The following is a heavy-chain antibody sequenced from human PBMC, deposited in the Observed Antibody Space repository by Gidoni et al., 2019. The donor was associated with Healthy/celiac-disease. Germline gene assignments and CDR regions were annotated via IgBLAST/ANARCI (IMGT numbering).Heavy chain of an antibody. Sequence: QVQLVESGGGVVQPGRSLRLSCAASGLTFSSYGMPWVRQAPGKGLEWVAVISYDGSNKYYADSVKGRFTISRDNSKNTLYLQMNSLRAEDTAVYYCAKDHWAVAGSRTVDYWGQGTLVTVSS. J-gene: IGHJ4*02. CDR3: AKDHWAVAGSRTVDY. CDR2: ISYDGSNK. CDR1: GLTFSSYG. V-gene: IGHV3-30*18. D-gene: IGHD6-19*01.